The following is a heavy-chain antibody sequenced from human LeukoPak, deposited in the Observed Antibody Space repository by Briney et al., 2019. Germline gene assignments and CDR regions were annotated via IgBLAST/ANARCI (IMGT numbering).Heavy chain of an antibody. CDR2: IKEDGSDK. V-gene: IGHV3-7*01. Sequence: GGSLRLSCAASGFNFRNYWMTWVRQVPGKGLEWVANIKEDGSDKNYVDSVKGRFTISRDNAKNSLFLQMISLRAEDTAVYYCARDASPYDSGGYYYDAFDIWGRGTMVTVSS. CDR1: GFNFRNYW. D-gene: IGHD3-22*01. J-gene: IGHJ3*02. CDR3: ARDASPYDSGGYYYDAFDI.